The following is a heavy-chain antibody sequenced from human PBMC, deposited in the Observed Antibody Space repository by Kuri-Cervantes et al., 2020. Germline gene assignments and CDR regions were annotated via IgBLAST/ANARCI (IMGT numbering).Heavy chain of an antibody. CDR2: ISYDGSNK. CDR1: GYTFTSYD. Sequence: SCKASGYTFTSYDINWVRQAPGKGLEWVAVISYDGSNKYYADSVKGRFTISRDNSKNTLYLQMNSLRAEDTAVYYCAKLQVVVVVAAADYWGQGTLVTVSS. V-gene: IGHV3-30-3*02. CDR3: AKLQVVVVVAAADY. J-gene: IGHJ4*02. D-gene: IGHD2-15*01.